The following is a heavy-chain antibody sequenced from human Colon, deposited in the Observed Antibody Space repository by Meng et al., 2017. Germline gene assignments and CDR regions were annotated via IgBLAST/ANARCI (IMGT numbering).Heavy chain of an antibody. CDR3: ATEATLYYFDY. V-gene: IGHV4-31*11. CDR2: IYYSGST. J-gene: IGHJ4*02. Sequence: QVQLQESGLGLVKPSGTLSLTCAVSGGSVSSGPYYWSWIRQHPGKGLEWIGYIYYSGSTYYNPSLKSRVIISVDSSKNQFSLNLTSVTAADTAVYYCATEATLYYFDYWGQGALVTVSS. D-gene: IGHD3-16*01. CDR1: GGSVSSGPYY.